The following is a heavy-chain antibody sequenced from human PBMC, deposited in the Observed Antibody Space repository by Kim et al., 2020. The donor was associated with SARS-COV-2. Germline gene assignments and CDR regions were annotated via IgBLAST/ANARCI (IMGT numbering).Heavy chain of an antibody. CDR2: ISYDGSNK. CDR3: AKDRDY. V-gene: IGHV3-30*18. Sequence: GGSLRLSCAASGFTFSSYGMHWVRQAPGKGLEWVAVISYDGSNKYYADSVKGRFTISRDNSKNTLYLQMNSLRAEDTAVYYCAKDRDYWGQGTLVTVSS. CDR1: GFTFSSYG. J-gene: IGHJ4*02.